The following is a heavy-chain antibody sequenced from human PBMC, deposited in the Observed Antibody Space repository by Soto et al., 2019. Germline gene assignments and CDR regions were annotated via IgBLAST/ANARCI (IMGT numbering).Heavy chain of an antibody. J-gene: IGHJ6*02. V-gene: IGHV3-30*18. Sequence: QVQLVECGGGVVQPGRSLRLSCVASGFPFSSYGMFWVRQAPGKGLEWVAGISNDGSQEHYADSVKGRFTISRDNSKNTLFVQMNSLRPEDTAVYYCAKDGHNIFFYNYGMDVWGQGTTVSVSS. CDR3: AKDGHNIFFYNYGMDV. CDR1: GFPFSSYG. CDR2: ISNDGSQE. D-gene: IGHD3-3*02.